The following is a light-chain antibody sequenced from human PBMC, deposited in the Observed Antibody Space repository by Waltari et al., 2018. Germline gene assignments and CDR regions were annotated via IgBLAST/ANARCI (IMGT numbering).Light chain of an antibody. CDR3: CSYAGHSWV. Sequence: QSALTQPPSASGSPGQSVTTSCSGTSRDVGAYDYVSWYQQHPGKAPKLMIYEVTERPSGVPDRFSGSKSDNTASLTVSGLQADDEADYYCCSYAGHSWVFGGGTRLTVL. J-gene: IGLJ3*02. CDR1: SRDVGAYDY. V-gene: IGLV2-8*01. CDR2: EVT.